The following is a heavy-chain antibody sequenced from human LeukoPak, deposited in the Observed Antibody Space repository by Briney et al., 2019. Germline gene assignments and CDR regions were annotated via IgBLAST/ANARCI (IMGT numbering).Heavy chain of an antibody. CDR3: ARGRGSGSSYYYYMDV. J-gene: IGHJ6*03. CDR1: GYTFTCYD. Sequence: ASVKVSCKASGYTFTCYDINWVRQATGQGLEWMGWMNPNSGNTGYAQKFQGRVTITRNTSISTAYMELSSLRSEDTAVYYCARGRGSGSSYYYYMDVWGKGTTVTVSS. V-gene: IGHV1-8*03. D-gene: IGHD3-10*01. CDR2: MNPNSGNT.